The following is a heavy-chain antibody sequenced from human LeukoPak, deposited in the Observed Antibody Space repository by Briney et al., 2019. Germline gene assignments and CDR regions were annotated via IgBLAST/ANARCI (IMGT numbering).Heavy chain of an antibody. CDR2: IYSSGST. J-gene: IGHJ4*02. D-gene: IGHD6-19*01. CDR1: GYSISSGFY. CDR3: AREGIAVAGSQFDY. V-gene: IGHV4-38-2*02. Sequence: SETLSLTCTVSGYSISSGFYWGWIRQPPGKGLEWIGSIYSSGSTFYNPSLKSRVTISVDASKNQFSLKLSSVTAADTAVYYCAREGIAVAGSQFDYWGQGTLVTVSS.